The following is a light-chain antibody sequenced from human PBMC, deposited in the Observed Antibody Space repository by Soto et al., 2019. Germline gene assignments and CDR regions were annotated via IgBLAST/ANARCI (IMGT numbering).Light chain of an antibody. CDR3: TSYTPGGAVVV. CDR2: DVT. CDR1: SSDVGGYDY. J-gene: IGLJ2*01. V-gene: IGLV2-14*03. Sequence: QSALTQPASVSGSPGQSITISCTGTSSDVGGYDYVSWYQQQPGKAPTLMIYDVTNRASGVSGRFSGSKSGTTASLTISVLHAEDEAHYGCTSYTPGGAVVVFGSGTKLTVL.